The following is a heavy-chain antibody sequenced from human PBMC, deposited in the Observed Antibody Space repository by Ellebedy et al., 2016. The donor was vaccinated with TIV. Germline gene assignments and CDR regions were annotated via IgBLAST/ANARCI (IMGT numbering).Heavy chain of an antibody. D-gene: IGHD4-17*01. V-gene: IGHV1-18*01. CDR2: ISAYNGNT. Sequence: AASVKVSCKASGYTFTSYGISWVRHAPGQGLEWMGWISAYNGNTNYAQKLQGRVTMTTDTSTSTAYMELRSLRSDDTAVYYCARESTVTRYYYYAMDVWGQGTTVTVSS. CDR1: GYTFTSYG. CDR3: ARESTVTRYYYYAMDV. J-gene: IGHJ6*02.